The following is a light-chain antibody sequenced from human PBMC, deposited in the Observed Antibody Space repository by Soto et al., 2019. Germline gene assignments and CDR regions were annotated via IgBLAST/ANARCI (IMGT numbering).Light chain of an antibody. CDR3: QQLESYPST. CDR2: AAS. J-gene: IGKJ4*01. V-gene: IGKV1-9*01. Sequence: IQLTQSPSSLSASVGDRVTITCRASLVINRFLAWYQQKPGKAPKLLIYAASTLQSGVPSRFAGSGSGTDFTLTINSLQPEDSATYYCQQLESYPSTFGGGTKVEIK. CDR1: LVINRF.